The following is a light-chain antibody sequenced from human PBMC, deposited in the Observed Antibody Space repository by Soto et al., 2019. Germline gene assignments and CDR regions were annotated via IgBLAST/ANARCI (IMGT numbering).Light chain of an antibody. V-gene: IGKV1-39*01. CDR1: PTISSY. CDR3: QQSYSLPWT. CDR2: AAS. Sequence: DIQMTQSHSSLSASVGDRVTITCRESPTISSYLHWYQHKPGIAPKLLIYAASSLQSGVPSRFSGSGSGTEFTLTISSLQPEDFATYYCQQSYSLPWTFGQGTKVAIK. J-gene: IGKJ1*01.